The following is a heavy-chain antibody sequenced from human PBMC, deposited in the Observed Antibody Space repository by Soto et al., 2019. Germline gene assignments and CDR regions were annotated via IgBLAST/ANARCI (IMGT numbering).Heavy chain of an antibody. CDR1: GGSISSYY. CDR2: IYYSGST. Sequence: SETLSLTCTVSGGSISSYYWSWTRQPPGKGLEWIGYIYYSGSTNYNPSLKSRVTISVDTSKNQFSLKLSSVTAADTAVYYCARSIAARIWFDPWGQGTLVTVSS. J-gene: IGHJ5*02. CDR3: ARSIAARIWFDP. V-gene: IGHV4-59*01. D-gene: IGHD6-6*01.